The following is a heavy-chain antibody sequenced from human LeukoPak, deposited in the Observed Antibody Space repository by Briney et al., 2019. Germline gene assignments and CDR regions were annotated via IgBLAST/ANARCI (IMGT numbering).Heavy chain of an antibody. CDR1: GFTFGDHA. V-gene: IGHV3-49*04. CDR3: ARGPIYLWLYYGMDV. Sequence: PGRSLRLSCSGSGFTFGDHAMSWVRQAPGKGLEWVGFIRSKAYGGTTEYAAPVRGRFSISRDDSKNIAYLQMSSLETEDTAVYFCARGPIYLWLYYGMDVWGQGTTVTVSS. CDR2: IRSKAYGGTT. J-gene: IGHJ6*02. D-gene: IGHD5-18*01.